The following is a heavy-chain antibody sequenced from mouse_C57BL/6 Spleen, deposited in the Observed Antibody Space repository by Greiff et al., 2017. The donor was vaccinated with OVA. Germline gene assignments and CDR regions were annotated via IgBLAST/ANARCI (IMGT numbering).Heavy chain of an antibody. V-gene: IGHV1-50*01. J-gene: IGHJ3*01. CDR3: ARSRAAWFAY. CDR1: GYTFTSYW. Sequence: QVQLQQPGAELVKPGASVKLSCKASGYTFTSYWMQWVKQRPGQGLEWIGEIDPSDSYTNYNQKFKGKATLTVDTSSSTASMQLSSLTSEDSAVYYCARSRAAWFAYWGQGTLVTVSA. CDR2: IDPSDSYT.